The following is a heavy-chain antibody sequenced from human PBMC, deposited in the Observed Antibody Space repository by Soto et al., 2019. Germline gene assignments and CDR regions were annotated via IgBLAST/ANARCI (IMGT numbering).Heavy chain of an antibody. J-gene: IGHJ4*02. CDR2: IYYSGST. CDR1: GGSISSGGYY. Sequence: QVQLQESGPGLVKPSQTLSLTCTVSGGSISSGGYYWSWIRQHPGKGLEWIGYIYYSGSTYYNPSLKSRVTISVDTSKNQFSLKLSSVTAADTAVYCCARESYCSGGSCYTDYWGQGTLVTVSS. CDR3: ARESYCSGGSCYTDY. V-gene: IGHV4-31*03. D-gene: IGHD2-15*01.